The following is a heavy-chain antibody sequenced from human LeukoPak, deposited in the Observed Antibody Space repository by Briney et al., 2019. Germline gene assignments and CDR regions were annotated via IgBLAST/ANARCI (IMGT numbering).Heavy chain of an antibody. J-gene: IGHJ5*02. CDR3: ARAGPPAFDP. V-gene: IGHV3-66*01. CDR2: LYSDGST. CDR1: GFIVSSKY. Sequence: GGSLRLSCAASGFIVSSKYMSWVRQAPGKGLEWVSILYSDGSTYYADSVEGRFTISRDNAKNSLYLQMNSLRAEDTAVYYCARAGPPAFDPWGQGTLVTVSS.